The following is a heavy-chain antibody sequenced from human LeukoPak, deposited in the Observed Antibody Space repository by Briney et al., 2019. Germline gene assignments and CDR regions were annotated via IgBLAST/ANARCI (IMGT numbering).Heavy chain of an antibody. CDR2: IYSGGST. J-gene: IGHJ4*02. CDR3: ARDHRLDY. V-gene: IGHV3-66*01. D-gene: IGHD2-21*01. Sequence: GGSLRLSCAASGFTVSSNYMSWVRQAPGKGLEWVSVIYSGGSTYYADSVKGRFTISRDNSKNTVYLQMDSLRAEDTAVYYCARDHRLDYWGQGTLVTVSS. CDR1: GFTVSSNY.